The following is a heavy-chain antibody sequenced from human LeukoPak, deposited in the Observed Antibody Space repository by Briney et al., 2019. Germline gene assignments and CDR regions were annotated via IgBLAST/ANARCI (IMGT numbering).Heavy chain of an antibody. CDR1: GYTFTSYA. CDR3: ARGVGSGWYAAFDI. D-gene: IGHD6-19*01. J-gene: IGHJ3*02. CDR2: INADNGNT. V-gene: IGHV1-3*01. Sequence: ASVKVSCKASGYTFTSYAMHWVRQAPGQRLEWMGWINADNGNTKYSQKFQGRVTITRDTSASTAYMELSSLRSEDTAVYYCARGVGSGWYAAFDIWGQGTMVTVSS.